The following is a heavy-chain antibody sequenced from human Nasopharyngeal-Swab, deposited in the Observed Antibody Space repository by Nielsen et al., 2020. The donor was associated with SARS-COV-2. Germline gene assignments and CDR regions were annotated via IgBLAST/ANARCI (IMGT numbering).Heavy chain of an antibody. J-gene: IGHJ4*02. V-gene: IGHV3-73*01. CDR3: TTDFYFDY. CDR2: LGDKDHNYAT. Sequence: GESLKISCAASGFIFSASSIHWVRQASGKGLEWVGLLGDKDHNYATTYGASVQGRFTISRDDSKNTAFLQMDSLKTEDTALYYCTTDFYFDYWGQGTLVNVSA. CDR1: GFIFSASS.